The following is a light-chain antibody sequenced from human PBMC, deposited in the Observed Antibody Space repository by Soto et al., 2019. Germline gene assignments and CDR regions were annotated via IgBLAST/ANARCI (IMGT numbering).Light chain of an antibody. V-gene: IGKV1-9*01. CDR1: QGISSY. Sequence: DIPLTQSPSFLSASVGDRVTITCRASQGISSYLAWYQQKPGKAPKLLIYAASTLQSGVSSRFSGSGSGTEFTLTISSLQPEDFATYYCQQLNSYPLTFGQGTRLEIK. CDR3: QQLNSYPLT. CDR2: AAS. J-gene: IGKJ5*01.